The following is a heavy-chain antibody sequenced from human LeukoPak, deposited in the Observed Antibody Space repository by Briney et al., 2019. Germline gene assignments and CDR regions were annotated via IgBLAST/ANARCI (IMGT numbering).Heavy chain of an antibody. D-gene: IGHD1-20*01. Sequence: GGSLRLSCAASGFTFSDYYMNWIRQAPGKGLEWVSYISSGGSAIIYADSVKGRFTISRDNAKNSLYLQMNSLRAEDTAVYFCARGTNWSPLDFDYWGQGTQVTVSS. V-gene: IGHV3-11*04. CDR2: ISSGGSAI. CDR3: ARGTNWSPLDFDY. CDR1: GFTFSDYY. J-gene: IGHJ4*02.